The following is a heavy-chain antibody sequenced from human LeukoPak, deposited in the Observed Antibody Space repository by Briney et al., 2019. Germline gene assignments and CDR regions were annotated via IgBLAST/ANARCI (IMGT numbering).Heavy chain of an antibody. CDR1: GGSFSGYY. Sequence: SETLSLTCAVYGGSFSGYYWSWIRQPPGKGLEWIGEINHSGSTNYNPSLKSRVTISVDTSKNQFSLKLRSVTAADTAVYLCARLYGNYQNYFDYWGQGTLVTVSS. J-gene: IGHJ4*02. V-gene: IGHV4-34*01. CDR3: ARLYGNYQNYFDY. CDR2: INHSGST. D-gene: IGHD1-7*01.